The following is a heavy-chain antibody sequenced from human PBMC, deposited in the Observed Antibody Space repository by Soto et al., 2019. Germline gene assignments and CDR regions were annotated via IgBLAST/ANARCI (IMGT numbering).Heavy chain of an antibody. V-gene: IGHV3-23*01. Sequence: GGPMRFSYGAAWFTFRDDAVSWVRQARGKWLEWGSAISGSGGSTYFVDSVKGGFTIPEDNPKNPLYLKMNTLRAEDTAVYYCSKGGNGVRGKCLCLDYWRKRTLVPVSS. D-gene: IGHD2-15*01. CDR2: ISGSGGST. CDR3: SKGGNGVRGKCLCLDY. CDR1: WFTFRDDA. J-gene: IGHJ4*02.